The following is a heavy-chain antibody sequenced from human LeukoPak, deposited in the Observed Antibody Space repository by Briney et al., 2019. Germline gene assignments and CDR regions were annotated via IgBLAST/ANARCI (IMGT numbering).Heavy chain of an antibody. D-gene: IGHD4-11*01. Sequence: PSETLSLTCSVSGDSISSLYWNWIRQPPRKRREWIGFIYHSGTVTYNPSLKSRGTMSVDTSKNQVSLKLTSVTAADTAVYYCAKSRLGTDTSTVHSFVYWGQGILVTVSS. CDR1: GDSISSLY. CDR2: IYHSGTV. V-gene: IGHV4-59*11. CDR3: AKSRLGTDTSTVHSFVY. J-gene: IGHJ4*02.